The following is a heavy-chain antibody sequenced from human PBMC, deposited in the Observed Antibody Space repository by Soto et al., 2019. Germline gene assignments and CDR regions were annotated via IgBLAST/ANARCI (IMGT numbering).Heavy chain of an antibody. CDR1: GYTFTGYY. CDR3: ARDYYDSSGPTPY. V-gene: IGHV1-2*02. D-gene: IGHD3-22*01. Sequence: ASVKVSCKASGYTFTGYYMHWVRQAPGQGLEWMGWINPNSGGTNYAQKFQGRVTMTRDTSISTAYMELSRLRSDDTAVYYRARDYYDSSGPTPYWGQGTLVTVSS. CDR2: INPNSGGT. J-gene: IGHJ4*02.